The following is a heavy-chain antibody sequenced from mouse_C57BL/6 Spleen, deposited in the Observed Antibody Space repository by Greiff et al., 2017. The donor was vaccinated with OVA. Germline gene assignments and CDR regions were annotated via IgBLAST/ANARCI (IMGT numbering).Heavy chain of an antibody. CDR2: INPSNGGT. CDR3: ARWGYGSSYPFAY. V-gene: IGHV1-53*01. J-gene: IGHJ3*01. CDR1: GYTFTSYW. D-gene: IGHD1-1*01. Sequence: QVQLQQPGTDLVKPGASVKLSCKASGYTFTSYWMHWVKQRPGQGLEWIGNINPSNGGTNYNEKFKSKATLTVDKSSSTSYMQLSSRTSEDSAVYYCARWGYGSSYPFAYWGQGTLVTVSA.